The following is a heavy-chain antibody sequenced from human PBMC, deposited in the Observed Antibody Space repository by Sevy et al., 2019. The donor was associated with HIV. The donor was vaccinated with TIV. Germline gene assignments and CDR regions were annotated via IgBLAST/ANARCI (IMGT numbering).Heavy chain of an antibody. V-gene: IGHV3-9*01. CDR2: ISWNSGSI. J-gene: IGHJ4*02. D-gene: IGHD6-25*01. Sequence: GGSLRLSCAASGFTFDDYAMHWVRQAPGKGLEWVSGISWNSGSIGYADSVKGRFTISRDNAKNSLYLQMNSLRAEHTALYYCAKDGAPVRSSAFDYWGQGTLVTVSS. CDR1: GFTFDDYA. CDR3: AKDGAPVRSSAFDY.